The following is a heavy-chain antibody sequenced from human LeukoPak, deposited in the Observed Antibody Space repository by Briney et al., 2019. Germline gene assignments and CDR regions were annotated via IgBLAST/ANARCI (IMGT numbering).Heavy chain of an antibody. J-gene: IGHJ4*02. V-gene: IGHV3-30*02. CDR2: IRYDGSNK. CDR1: RFTFNTSD. D-gene: IGHD3-10*01. CDR3: AKDQAYYGSGSYYSPSFDY. Sequence: PGGSLRLSCAVCRFTFNTSDLHCVRQTSGKGLEWVAFIRYDGSNKYYADSVKGRFTISRDNSKNTLYLQMNSLRAEDTAVYYCAKDQAYYGSGSYYSPSFDYWGQGTLVTVSS.